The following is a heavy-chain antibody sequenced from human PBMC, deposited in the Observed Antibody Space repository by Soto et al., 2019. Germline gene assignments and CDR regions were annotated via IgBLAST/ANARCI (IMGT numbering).Heavy chain of an antibody. J-gene: IGHJ4*02. CDR2: INHSGST. D-gene: IGHD3-3*01. CDR3: ARGRRLWSGYSSRIGY. CDR1: GGSISSSSYY. Sequence: PSETLSLTCTVSGGSISSSSYYWGWIRQPPGKGLEWIGRINHSGSTNYNPSLKSRVTISVDTSKNQFSLKLSSVTAADTAVYYCARGRRLWSGYSSRIGYWGQGTLVTVSS. V-gene: IGHV4-39*02.